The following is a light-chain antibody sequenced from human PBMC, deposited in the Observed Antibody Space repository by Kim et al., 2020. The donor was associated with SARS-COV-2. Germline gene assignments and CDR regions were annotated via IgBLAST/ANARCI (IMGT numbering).Light chain of an antibody. Sequence: EIVLTQSLGTLFLSPGERATLSCRASQSVTSSYLAWYQQKPGQPPRLLIYGASNRATGIPDRFSGSGSGTDFTLTISRLESEDLAVYYCPQYGPSLCPFGQGAKVEI. J-gene: IGKJ1*01. CDR1: QSVTSSY. V-gene: IGKV3-20*01. CDR2: GAS. CDR3: PQYGPSLCP.